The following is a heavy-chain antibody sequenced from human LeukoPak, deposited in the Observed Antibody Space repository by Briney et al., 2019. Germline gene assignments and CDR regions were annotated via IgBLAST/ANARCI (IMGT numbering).Heavy chain of an antibody. CDR3: ARASHSSASPYYYYYYMDV. D-gene: IGHD3-22*01. Sequence: SVKVSCKASGGTFSSYAIIWVRQAPGEGLEWMGRIIPIFGTANYAQKLQDRLTITTDESTSTAYMELSSLRSEDTAVYYCARASHSSASPYYYYYYMDVWGKGTTVTVSS. CDR2: IIPIFGTA. J-gene: IGHJ6*03. CDR1: GGTFSSYA. V-gene: IGHV1-69*05.